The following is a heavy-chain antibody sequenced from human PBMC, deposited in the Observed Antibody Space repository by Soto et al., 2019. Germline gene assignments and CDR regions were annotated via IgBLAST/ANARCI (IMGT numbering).Heavy chain of an antibody. Sequence: PXETLWLTCLVSGFSVSSYTWSWVRQPANKGLEWIGRVFSSVSATYSPSLKSRVRISMDTPENRISLKLDSVTAADAGVYYCTRDGMTTGDTWGPGTLVTVSS. J-gene: IGHJ4*02. CDR1: GFSVSSYT. D-gene: IGHD2-21*02. CDR3: TRDGMTTGDT. V-gene: IGHV4-4*07. CDR2: VFSSVSA.